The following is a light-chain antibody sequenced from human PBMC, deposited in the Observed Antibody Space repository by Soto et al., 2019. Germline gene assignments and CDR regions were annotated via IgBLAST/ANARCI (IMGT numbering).Light chain of an antibody. V-gene: IGKV3-11*01. Sequence: EIVLTQSPATLSLSPGDRATLSCRASQSIDYYLAWYQQRPGQAPRLLIYDASNRATGTPARFSGSGSGTDFILTISSLEPEDFALYYCQQRSNWPRTLGGGTKVDIK. J-gene: IGKJ4*01. CDR2: DAS. CDR1: QSIDYY. CDR3: QQRSNWPRT.